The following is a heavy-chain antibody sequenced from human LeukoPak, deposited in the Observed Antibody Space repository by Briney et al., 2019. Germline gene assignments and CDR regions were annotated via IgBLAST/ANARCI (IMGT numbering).Heavy chain of an antibody. D-gene: IGHD4-11*01. Sequence: SVKVSCKASGDTFSSYAINWVRQAPEQGLEWMGRIIPIFGTANFAQKFQGRFTITTDQSTSTAYMELSSLRSDDTAVYYCARADDYINAFDIWGQGTMVTVSS. CDR2: IIPIFGTA. CDR1: GDTFSSYA. J-gene: IGHJ3*02. CDR3: ARADDYINAFDI. V-gene: IGHV1-69*05.